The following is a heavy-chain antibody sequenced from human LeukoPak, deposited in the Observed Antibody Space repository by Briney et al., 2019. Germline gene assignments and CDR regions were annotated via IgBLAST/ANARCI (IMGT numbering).Heavy chain of an antibody. CDR2: INSDGSDT. J-gene: IGHJ4*02. D-gene: IGHD5-18*01. Sequence: GGSLRLSCAVSGFTFSTYWMHWVRQAPGKGLVWLSHINSDGSDTSYADSVKGRFTISRDNSKNTLYLQMNSLRAEDTAVYYCAKDLWVYSYGRTADYWGQGTLVTVSS. CDR1: GFTFSTYW. CDR3: AKDLWVYSYGRTADY. V-gene: IGHV3-74*01.